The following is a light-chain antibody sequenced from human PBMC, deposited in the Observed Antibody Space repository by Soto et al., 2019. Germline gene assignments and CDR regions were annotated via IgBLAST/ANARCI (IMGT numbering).Light chain of an antibody. Sequence: QSVLTQPPSVSAAPGQKVTISCSGTSSNIGNNYVSWYQQFPGAAPKLLIYENNKRPSGIPDRFSGSKSGTSATLGITGLQTGDEADYYCGTWHSRLSTWVLGGGTKVTVL. CDR1: SSNIGNNY. V-gene: IGLV1-51*02. CDR2: ENN. CDR3: GTWHSRLSTWV. J-gene: IGLJ3*02.